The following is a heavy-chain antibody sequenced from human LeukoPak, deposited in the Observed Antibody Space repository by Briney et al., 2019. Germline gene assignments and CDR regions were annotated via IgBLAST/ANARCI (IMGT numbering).Heavy chain of an antibody. J-gene: IGHJ3*02. CDR2: ILYSGST. CDR1: GGSISNSGSY. Sequence: SETQSLTCTVSGGSISNSGSYWGWIRQPPGKGLEWIGSILYSGSTYYNPSLKSRVTISLDTSKNQLSLKLSSVTAADTAVYYCARRYYYDSGASYPIDAFDIWGQGTMVTVSS. V-gene: IGHV4-39*07. D-gene: IGHD3-22*01. CDR3: ARRYYYDSGASYPIDAFDI.